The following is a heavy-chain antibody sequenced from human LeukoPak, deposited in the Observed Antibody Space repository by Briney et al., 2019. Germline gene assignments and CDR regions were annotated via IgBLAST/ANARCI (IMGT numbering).Heavy chain of an antibody. Sequence: ASVRVSCMASGYTFTDYYMRWVRQAPGQGLEWMGWINPNSGGTNSAQNFQGRVTMTRDTSISTAYMELSSLRSDDTAVYYCARGDGSYFDYWGQGTLVTVSS. CDR1: GYTFTDYY. CDR2: INPNSGGT. V-gene: IGHV1-2*02. D-gene: IGHD5-24*01. CDR3: ARGDGSYFDY. J-gene: IGHJ4*02.